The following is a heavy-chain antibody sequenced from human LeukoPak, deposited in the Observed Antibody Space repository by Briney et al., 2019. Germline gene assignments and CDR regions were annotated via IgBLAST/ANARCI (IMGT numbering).Heavy chain of an antibody. V-gene: IGHV1-69*05. CDR1: GGTFSSYA. CDR3: ARDSLPRDYGDPRDYYYYMDV. CDR2: IIPIFGTA. Sequence: SVEVSCKASGGTFSSYAISWVRQAPGQGLEWMGGIIPIFGTANYAQKFQGRVTITTDESTSTAYMELSSLRSEDTAVYYCARDSLPRDYGDPRDYYYYMDVWGKGTTVTVSS. J-gene: IGHJ6*03. D-gene: IGHD4-17*01.